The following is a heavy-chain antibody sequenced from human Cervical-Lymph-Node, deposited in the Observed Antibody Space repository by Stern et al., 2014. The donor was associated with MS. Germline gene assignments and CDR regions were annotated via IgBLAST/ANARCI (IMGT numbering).Heavy chain of an antibody. J-gene: IGHJ5*02. V-gene: IGHV1-18*01. CDR2: ISGYNGNT. D-gene: IGHD3-3*01. Sequence: VQLLESGPEVKKPGASVTVSCKTSGYTFTTSGINWVRQAPGQGLEWMGWISGYNGNTDYAKKFQGRVTMTTDTSTNTAYMELTNLRSDDTGVYYCARARGLRTIFGVEVSYWFDPWGQGTLVTVSS. CDR1: GYTFTTSG. CDR3: ARARGLRTIFGVEVSYWFDP.